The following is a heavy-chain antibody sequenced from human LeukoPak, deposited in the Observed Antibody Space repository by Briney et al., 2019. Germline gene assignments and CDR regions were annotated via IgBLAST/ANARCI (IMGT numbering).Heavy chain of an antibody. V-gene: IGHV1-2*02. CDR2: VDPRTGVT. CDR1: GYTFTDYY. D-gene: IGHD3-22*01. Sequence: GGSVKVSCRASGYTFTDYYIHWVRRAPGQGLEWMGWVDPRTGVTRCTQRFQGRVTMTRDTSISTVYLDLNGLTFDDTAVYYCARGRYSESRYYYAWSYWGQGTLVTVSS. CDR3: ARGRYSESRYYYAWSY. J-gene: IGHJ4*02.